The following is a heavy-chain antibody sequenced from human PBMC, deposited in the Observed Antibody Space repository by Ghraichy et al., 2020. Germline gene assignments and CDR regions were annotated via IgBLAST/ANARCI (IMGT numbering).Heavy chain of an antibody. CDR3: ATTLITMVRGVIKSYYYYGRDV. Sequence: ASVKVSCKASGYTFTGYYMHWVRQAPGQGLEWMGWINPNSGGTNYAQKFQGWVTMTRDTSISTAYMELSRLRSDDTAVYYCATTLITMVRGVIKSYYYYGRDVWGQGTTVTVSS. V-gene: IGHV1-2*04. CDR2: INPNSGGT. CDR1: GYTFTGYY. D-gene: IGHD3-10*01. J-gene: IGHJ6*02.